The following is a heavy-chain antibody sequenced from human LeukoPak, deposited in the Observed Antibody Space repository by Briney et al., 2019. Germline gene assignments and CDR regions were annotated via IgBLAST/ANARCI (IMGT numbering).Heavy chain of an antibody. D-gene: IGHD5-12*01. CDR1: GFTFSSYG. CDR3: ARVDIVATIMGAFDI. V-gene: IGHV3-33*08. Sequence: GGSLRLSCAASGFTFSSYGMHCVRQAPGKGLEWVAVIWYDGSNKYYADSVKGRFTISRDNSKNTLYLQMNSLRAEDTAVYYCARVDIVATIMGAFDIWGQGTMVTVSS. CDR2: IWYDGSNK. J-gene: IGHJ3*02.